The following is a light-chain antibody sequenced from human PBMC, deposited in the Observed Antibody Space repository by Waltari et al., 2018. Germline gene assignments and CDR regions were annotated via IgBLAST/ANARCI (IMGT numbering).Light chain of an antibody. Sequence: SSELTQDPAVSVALGQTVRITCQGDSLRKYYATWYQQKPGQAPVLVIFGENKRPSGIPDRFSGSSSGNTASLTITGAQAEDDADYHCTSRDSSGYRHVFGTGTKVTVL. CDR3: TSRDSSGYRHV. J-gene: IGLJ1*01. CDR2: GEN. CDR1: SLRKYY. V-gene: IGLV3-19*01.